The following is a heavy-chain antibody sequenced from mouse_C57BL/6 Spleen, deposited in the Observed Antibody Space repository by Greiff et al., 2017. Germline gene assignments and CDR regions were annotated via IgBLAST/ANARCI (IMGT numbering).Heavy chain of an antibody. CDR2: IYTGGGST. Sequence: DVKLVESGGGLVQPGGSLKLSCKASGFTFSDYYMYWVRQTPEKGLEWVAYIYTGGGSTYYTDTVKGRFTITGDNAKNTLYLQMLRVKSEDTAMYDWARRGGYGYVDVWGTGTTVTVSS. D-gene: IGHD1-1*02. J-gene: IGHJ1*03. CDR1: GFTFSDYY. V-gene: IGHV5-12*01. CDR3: ARRGGYGYVDV.